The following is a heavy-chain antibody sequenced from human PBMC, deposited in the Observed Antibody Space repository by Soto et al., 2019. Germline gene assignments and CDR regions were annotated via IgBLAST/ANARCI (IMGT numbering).Heavy chain of an antibody. CDR2: IIPIFGTV. D-gene: IGHD2-2*01. Sequence: SVKVSCKASGGTFSNYATNWVRQAPGQGLEWMEGIIPIFGTVNYAQKFQGRVAITADESTSTAYMDLSSLRSDDTAVYYCARSDCISTSCYFDPWGKEPLVTVS. V-gene: IGHV1-69*13. CDR1: GGTFSNYA. J-gene: IGHJ5*02. CDR3: ARSDCISTSCYFDP.